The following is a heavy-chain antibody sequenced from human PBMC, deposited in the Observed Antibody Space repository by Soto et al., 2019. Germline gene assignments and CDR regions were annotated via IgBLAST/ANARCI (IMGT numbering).Heavy chain of an antibody. D-gene: IGHD6-19*01. CDR2: ISYDGSNK. V-gene: IGHV3-30*18. CDR1: GFTFSSYG. Sequence: GGSLRLSCAASGFTFSSYGMHWVRQAPGKGLEWVAVISYDGSNKYYADSVKGRFTISRDNSKNTLYLQMNSLRAEDTAVYYCAKVKGKAVAGTRIFDYWGQGTLVTVSS. J-gene: IGHJ4*02. CDR3: AKVKGKAVAGTRIFDY.